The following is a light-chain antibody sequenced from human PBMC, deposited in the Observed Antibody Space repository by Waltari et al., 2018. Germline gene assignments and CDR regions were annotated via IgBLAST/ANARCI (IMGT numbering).Light chain of an antibody. V-gene: IGLV3-21*02. CDR3: QVWDSSSDSHV. CDR1: NIGSKS. CDR2: DES. J-gene: IGLJ1*01. Sequence: SYVLTQPPSVSVAPGHTARFTCGGNNIGSKSVHWYQQKPGQAPVLVVYDESDRPSGIPERFSGSNSGNTATLTITRVEAGDEADYYCQVWDSSSDSHVFGSGTKVTVL.